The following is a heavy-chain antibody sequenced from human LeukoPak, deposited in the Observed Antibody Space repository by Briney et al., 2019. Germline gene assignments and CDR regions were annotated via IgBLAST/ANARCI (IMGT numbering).Heavy chain of an antibody. J-gene: IGHJ5*02. CDR2: IGTAGDT. CDR1: GFTSSSYD. CDR3: ARGAYDYGDYGPASNWFDP. V-gene: IGHV3-13*01. D-gene: IGHD4-17*01. Sequence: GGSLRLSCAASGFTSSSYDMHWVRQATGKGLEWVSAIGTAGDTYYPGSVKGRFTISRENAKNSLHLQMNSLRAGDTAVYYCARGAYDYGDYGPASNWFDPWGQGTLVTVSS.